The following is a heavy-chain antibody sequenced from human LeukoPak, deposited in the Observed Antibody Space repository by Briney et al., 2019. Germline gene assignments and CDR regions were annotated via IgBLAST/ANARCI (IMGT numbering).Heavy chain of an antibody. CDR2: INHSGSS. CDR1: GGSFSDHY. J-gene: IGHJ3*02. V-gene: IGHV4-34*01. CDR3: AREATYYYDSSGYYYTEIDAFDI. D-gene: IGHD3-22*01. Sequence: SETLSLTCAVYGGSFSDHYWSWIRQPPGKGLEWIGEINHSGSSNYNPSLKSRVTISVDTSKNQFSLKLSSVTAADTAVYYCAREATYYYDSSGYYYTEIDAFDIWGQGTMVTVSS.